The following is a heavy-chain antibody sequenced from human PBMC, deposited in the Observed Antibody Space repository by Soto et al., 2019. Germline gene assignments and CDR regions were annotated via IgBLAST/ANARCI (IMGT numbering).Heavy chain of an antibody. J-gene: IGHJ6*02. D-gene: IGHD1-7*01. Sequence: PSQTLSLTCAISGDSVSSNSAALNWIRQSPSRGLEWLGRTYYRSKWYNDYAVSVKSRITINPDTSKNQFSLQLNSVTPEDTAVYYCARDRQTGTTGPYYYGMDVWGQGTTVTVSS. CDR1: GDSVSSNSAA. CDR2: TYYRSKWYN. V-gene: IGHV6-1*01. CDR3: ARDRQTGTTGPYYYGMDV.